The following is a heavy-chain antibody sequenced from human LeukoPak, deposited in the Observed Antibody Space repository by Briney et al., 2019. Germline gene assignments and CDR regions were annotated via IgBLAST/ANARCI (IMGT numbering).Heavy chain of an antibody. D-gene: IGHD5-18*01. Sequence: GGSLRLSCAASGFTFSSYSMNWVRQAPGKGLEWVSSISSSSSSYIYYADSVKGRFTISRDNAKNSLYLQVNSLRAEDTAVYYCARDRTAHRPSDSNDYWGQGTLVTVSS. J-gene: IGHJ4*02. CDR1: GFTFSSYS. CDR3: ARDRTAHRPSDSNDY. CDR2: ISSSSSSYI. V-gene: IGHV3-21*01.